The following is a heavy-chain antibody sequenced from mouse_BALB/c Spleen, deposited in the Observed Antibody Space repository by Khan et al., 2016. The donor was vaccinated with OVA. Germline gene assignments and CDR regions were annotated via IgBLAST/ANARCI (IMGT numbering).Heavy chain of an antibody. CDR2: IRKKASGYTT. CDR1: GFTFTDYY. J-gene: IGHJ3*01. V-gene: IGHV7-3*02. D-gene: IGHD1-2*01. CDR3: ARVDYGYGFAY. Sequence: EVELVESGGGLVQPGGSLRLSCATSGFTFTDYYMSWVRQPPGKALEWLGFIRKKASGYTTEYSASVKGRFTISRDNSHSILYLQMNTLRAEDSATYYCARVDYGYGFAYWGQGTLVTVSA.